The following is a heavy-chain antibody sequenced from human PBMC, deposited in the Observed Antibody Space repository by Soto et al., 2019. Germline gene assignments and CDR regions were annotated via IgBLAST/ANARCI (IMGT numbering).Heavy chain of an antibody. CDR1: GYSFITYG. V-gene: IGHV1-18*01. D-gene: IGHD6-13*01. CDR2: ISPYNGNT. Sequence: QVQLVQSGAEVKKPGASVKVSCKASGYSFITYGISWLRQAPGQGLEWMGWISPYNGNTNYEEKVMGRVTMTTDTSTSTAYMELTSLTSDDTAVYYCARSSSWYQFSFFDYWGQGTLVTVSS. CDR3: ARSSSWYQFSFFDY. J-gene: IGHJ4*02.